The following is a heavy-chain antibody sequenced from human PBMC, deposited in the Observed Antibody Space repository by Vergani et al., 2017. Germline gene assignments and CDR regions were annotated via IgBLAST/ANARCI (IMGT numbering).Heavy chain of an antibody. V-gene: IGHV1-69*02. CDR2: IIPILGIA. J-gene: IGHJ4*02. CDR1: GGTFSSYT. D-gene: IGHD3-22*01. CDR3: ARVVRYDSSGPPDD. Sequence: QVQLVQSGAEVKKPGSSVKVSCKASGGTFSSYTISWVRQAPGQGLEWMGRIIPILGIANYAQKFQGRVTMTTDTSTSTAYMELRSLRSDDTAVYYCARVVRYDSSGPPDDGGQGSLVTASS.